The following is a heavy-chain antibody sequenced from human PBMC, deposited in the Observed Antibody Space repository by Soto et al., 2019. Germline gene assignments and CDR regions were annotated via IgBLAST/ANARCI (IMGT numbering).Heavy chain of an antibody. CDR3: ARGGGYDSFDY. V-gene: IGHV4-30-2*06. D-gene: IGHD5-12*01. CDR2: ISHLENT. J-gene: IGHJ4*02. Sequence: SETLSLTCTVSGASISYGGFSWSWIRQSPGKGLEWIGYISHLENTYLHPSFKSRLTMSIDRTRNQFSLKLSSVTAADMAVYYCARGGGYDSFDYWGQGVLVTVS. CDR1: GASISYGGFS.